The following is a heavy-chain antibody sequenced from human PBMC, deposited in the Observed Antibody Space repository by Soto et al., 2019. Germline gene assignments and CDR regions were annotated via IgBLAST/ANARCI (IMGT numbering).Heavy chain of an antibody. J-gene: IGHJ3*02. CDR3: ATATRCSTSCYFYDAFDI. V-gene: IGHV1-24*01. Sequence: ASVKVSCKVSGYTLTELSMHWVRQAPGKGLEWMGGFDPEDGETTYAQKFQGRVTMTEDTSTDTAYMELSSLRSEDTAVYYCATATRCSTSCYFYDAFDIWGQGTMVTVSS. D-gene: IGHD2-2*01. CDR1: GYTLTELS. CDR2: FDPEDGET.